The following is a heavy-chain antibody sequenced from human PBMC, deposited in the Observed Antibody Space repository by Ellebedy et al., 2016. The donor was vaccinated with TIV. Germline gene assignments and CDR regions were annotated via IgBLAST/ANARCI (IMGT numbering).Heavy chain of an antibody. Sequence: PGGSLRLSCAASGFTFRNYAMAWVRQAPGKGLEWVSAIGGSSDYTIYADSVKGRFTTSRDNFMNTLYLRMNSLRAEDTALYYCAKELVSRSSLTFDYWGQGILVTVSS. CDR3: AKELVSRSSLTFDY. D-gene: IGHD3-9*01. V-gene: IGHV3-23*01. CDR1: GFTFRNYA. J-gene: IGHJ4*02. CDR2: IGGSSDYT.